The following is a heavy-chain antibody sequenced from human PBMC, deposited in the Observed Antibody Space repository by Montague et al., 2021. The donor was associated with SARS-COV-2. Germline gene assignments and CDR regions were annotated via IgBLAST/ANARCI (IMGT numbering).Heavy chain of an antibody. CDR3: ARGYSGSYYSYFDY. D-gene: IGHD1-26*01. CDR2: ISYDGSNK. V-gene: IGHV3-30*04. J-gene: IGHJ4*02. CDR1: GFTFSSYA. Sequence: SLRLSCAASGFTFSSYAMYWVRQAPGKGLEWVAVISYDGSNKYYADSVKGRFTISRDNSKNTLYLQMNSLRAEDTAVYYCARGYSGSYYSYFDYWGQGTLVTVSS.